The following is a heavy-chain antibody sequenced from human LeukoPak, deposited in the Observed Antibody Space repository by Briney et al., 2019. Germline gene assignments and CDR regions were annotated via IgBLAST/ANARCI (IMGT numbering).Heavy chain of an antibody. CDR1: GLIASSNY. J-gene: IGHJ4*02. Sequence: PGGSLRLSCEVSGLIASSNYMSWVRQAPGKGLEWVSVIYSGGSTYYADSVKGRFTISRDNSKNTLYLQMNSLRAEDTAVYYCARRNWGYYDSSGYFDYWGQGTLVTVSS. CDR3: ARRNWGYYDSSGYFDY. D-gene: IGHD3-22*01. V-gene: IGHV3-66*01. CDR2: IYSGGST.